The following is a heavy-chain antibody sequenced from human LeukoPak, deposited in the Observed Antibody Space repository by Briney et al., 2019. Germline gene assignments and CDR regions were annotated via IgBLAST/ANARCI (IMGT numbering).Heavy chain of an antibody. V-gene: IGHV1-46*01. CDR3: ARCRIAAAGTFGSDY. Sequence: PSVKVSCKASGYTFSSYHIHWVRQAPGQGLEWMGRINPSFNPGVDVTSYAQKFQGRITMTRDISTNTVYMELSSLTSEDTAVYYCARCRIAAAGTFGSDYWGQGTLVTVSS. CDR2: INPSFNPGVDVT. D-gene: IGHD6-13*01. J-gene: IGHJ4*02. CDR1: GYTFSSYH.